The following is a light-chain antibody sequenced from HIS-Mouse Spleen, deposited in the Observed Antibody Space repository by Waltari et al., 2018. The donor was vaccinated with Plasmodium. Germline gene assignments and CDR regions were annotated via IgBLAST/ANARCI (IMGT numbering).Light chain of an antibody. CDR2: DES. CDR1: ALPKKY. Sequence: SYELTQPPSVSVSPGQTARITCPGDALPKKYAYWYQQKSGQAPVLVIYDESKRPSGFPERFSGSSSGTMATLTISGAQVEDEADYYCYSTDSSGNHRVFGGGTKLTVL. J-gene: IGLJ3*02. CDR3: YSTDSSGNHRV. V-gene: IGLV3-10*01.